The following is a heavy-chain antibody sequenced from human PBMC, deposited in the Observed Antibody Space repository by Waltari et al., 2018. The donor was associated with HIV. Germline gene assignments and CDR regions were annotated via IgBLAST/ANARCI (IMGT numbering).Heavy chain of an antibody. CDR1: GYTFSDYY. D-gene: IGHD3-22*01. V-gene: IGHV1-2*02. CDR3: ARVFRGTVNYFDSRLGH. CDR2: INRNGGGT. Sequence: QVQLVQSGAEVKKPGASVKVSCKASGYTFSDYYMHWVRQAPGQGLEWMGWINRNGGGTRCAEKCQGRVTMTRATSISTAYMELSRLRFDDTAVYYCARVFRGTVNYFDSRLGHWGQGTLVTVSS. J-gene: IGHJ5*02.